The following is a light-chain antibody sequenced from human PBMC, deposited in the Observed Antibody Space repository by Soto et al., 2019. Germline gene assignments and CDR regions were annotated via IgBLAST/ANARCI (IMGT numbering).Light chain of an antibody. CDR2: SAS. Sequence: DIPMTQSPSSVSASVGDRVTITCRASRGVSSWLAWYQQKPGKAPNLLIYSASTLESGVPSRFSGSGSGTDFTLTINNLQPEDFATYYCQQVHSFPLTFGGGTKVEI. V-gene: IGKV1D-12*01. J-gene: IGKJ4*01. CDR1: RGVSSW. CDR3: QQVHSFPLT.